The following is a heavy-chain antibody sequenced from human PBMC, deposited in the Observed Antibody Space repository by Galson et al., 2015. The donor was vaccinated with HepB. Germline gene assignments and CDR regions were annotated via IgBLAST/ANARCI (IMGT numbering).Heavy chain of an antibody. J-gene: IGHJ5*02. V-gene: IGHV1-2*02. CDR3: ARDCFWSGYYWGWFDP. Sequence: SVKVSCKASGYTFTGYYMHWVRQAPGQGLEWMGWINPNSGGTKYVQKFQGRVTMTRDTSISTAYMELSRLRYDDTAMYYCARDCFWSGYYWGWFDPWGQGTLVTVSS. CDR2: INPNSGGT. CDR1: GYTFTGYY. D-gene: IGHD3-3*01.